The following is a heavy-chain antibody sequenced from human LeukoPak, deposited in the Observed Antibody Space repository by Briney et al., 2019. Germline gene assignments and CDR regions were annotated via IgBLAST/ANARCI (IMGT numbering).Heavy chain of an antibody. V-gene: IGHV5-51*01. Sequence: GESLKISCKGSGYSFTSYCIGWVPPPPGKGLDWMGIIYPGDSDTRYSPSFQGQVTISADKSISTAYLQWSSLKASDTAMYYCARLMYSSGWYGGDYWGQGTLVTVSS. CDR1: GYSFTSYC. D-gene: IGHD6-19*01. J-gene: IGHJ4*02. CDR3: ARLMYSSGWYGGDY. CDR2: IYPGDSDT.